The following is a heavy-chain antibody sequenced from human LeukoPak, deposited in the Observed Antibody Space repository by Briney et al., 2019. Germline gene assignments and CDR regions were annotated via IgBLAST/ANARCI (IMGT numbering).Heavy chain of an antibody. CDR2: ISINGDKT. CDR1: GFTFSGHF. J-gene: IGHJ6*02. Sequence: GGSLRLSCAASGFTFSGHFMHWVRQAPGKGLEYVSSISINGDKTYYAESVKGRFTISRDNSKNTLYLQMNSLRAEDTAVYYCAKERIVATIRYYYYYGMDVWGQGTTVTVSS. V-gene: IGHV3-64*04. CDR3: AKERIVATIRYYYYYGMDV. D-gene: IGHD5-12*01.